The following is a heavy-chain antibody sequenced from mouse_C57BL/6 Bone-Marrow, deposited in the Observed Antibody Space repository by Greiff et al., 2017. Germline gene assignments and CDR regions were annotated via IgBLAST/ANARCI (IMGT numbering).Heavy chain of an antibody. Sequence: QVHVKQPGAELVKPGASVKLSCKASGYTFTSSWMHWVKQRPGQGLEWIGMIHPNSGSTNYNEKFKSKATLPVDKSSSTAYMQLSSLTSEDSAVYYCARWYYGSMDYWGQGTSVTVSS. CDR2: IHPNSGST. V-gene: IGHV1-64*01. D-gene: IGHD1-1*01. J-gene: IGHJ4*01. CDR3: ARWYYGSMDY. CDR1: GYTFTSSW.